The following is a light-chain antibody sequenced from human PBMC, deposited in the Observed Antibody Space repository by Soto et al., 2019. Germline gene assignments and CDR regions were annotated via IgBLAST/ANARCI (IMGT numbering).Light chain of an antibody. J-gene: IGKJ1*01. CDR2: ATS. CDR3: QQSYSSPWT. V-gene: IGKV1-39*01. Sequence: DIQMTQSPSSLSASVGDRVTITCRPSQSISTFLTWYQQKPGTAPKLLMHATSILQSGVPSRFSGSGSGTEFTLTISSLQPEDFATYYCQQSYSSPWTFGQGTKVEIK. CDR1: QSISTF.